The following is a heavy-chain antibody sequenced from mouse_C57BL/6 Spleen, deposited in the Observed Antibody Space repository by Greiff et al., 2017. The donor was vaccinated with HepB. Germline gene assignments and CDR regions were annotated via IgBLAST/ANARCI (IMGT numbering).Heavy chain of an antibody. D-gene: IGHD1-1*01. J-gene: IGHJ2*01. CDR3: TSYYYGSSYETDY. CDR1: GFNIKDDY. V-gene: IGHV14-4*01. Sequence: VQLKESGAELVRPGASVKLSCTASGFNIKDDYMHWVKQRPEQGLEWIGWIDPENGDTEYASKFQGKATITADTSSNTAYLQLSSLTSEDTAVYYCTSYYYGSSYETDYWGQGTTLTVSS. CDR2: IDPENGDT.